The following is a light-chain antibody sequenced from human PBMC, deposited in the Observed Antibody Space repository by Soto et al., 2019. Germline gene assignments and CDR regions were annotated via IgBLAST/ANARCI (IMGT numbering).Light chain of an antibody. CDR3: SSFTTISTYV. V-gene: IGLV2-14*01. Sequence: QSALTQPASVSGSPGQSITISCTGTSSEVGAHNFVSWYQQHPGKAPKLMIYDVGNRPSGVSNRFSGSKSGNTASLTISGLQAEDEADYYCSSFTTISTYVFGTGTKVTVL. CDR2: DVG. J-gene: IGLJ1*01. CDR1: SSEVGAHNF.